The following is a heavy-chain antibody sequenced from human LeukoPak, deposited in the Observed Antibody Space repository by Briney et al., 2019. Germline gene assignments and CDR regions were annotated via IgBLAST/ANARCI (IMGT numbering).Heavy chain of an antibody. CDR3: ARDPDAPGFGAADPIY. CDR2: IKQDGSEK. V-gene: IGHV3-7*01. J-gene: IGHJ4*02. Sequence: PGGSLRLSCAASGFTFSSYWMSWVRQAPGKGLEWVANIKQDGSEKYYVDSVKGRFTISRDNAKNSLYLQMNSLRAEDTAVYYCARDPDAPGFGAADPIYWGQGTLVTVSS. D-gene: IGHD3-3*01. CDR1: GFTFSSYW.